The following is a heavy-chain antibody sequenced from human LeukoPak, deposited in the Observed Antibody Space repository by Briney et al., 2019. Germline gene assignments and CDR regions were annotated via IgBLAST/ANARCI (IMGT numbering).Heavy chain of an antibody. Sequence: GASVKVSCKASGYTFTGYYMHWVRQAPEQGLEWMGWINPNSGGTNYAQKSQGRVTMTRDTSISTAYMELSRLRSDDTAVYYCAGRLYCSSTSCYRGYYYMDVWGKGTTVTVSS. D-gene: IGHD2-2*01. V-gene: IGHV1-2*02. CDR3: AGRLYCSSTSCYRGYYYMDV. J-gene: IGHJ6*03. CDR1: GYTFTGYY. CDR2: INPNSGGT.